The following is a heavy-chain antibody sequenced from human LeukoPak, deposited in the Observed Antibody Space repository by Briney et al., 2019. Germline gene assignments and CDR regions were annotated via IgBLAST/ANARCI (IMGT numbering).Heavy chain of an antibody. J-gene: IGHJ3*02. D-gene: IGHD3-22*01. V-gene: IGHV1-69*13. CDR1: GGTFSTSA. Sequence: GASVKVSCKDSGGTFSTSAISWVRQAPGQGLEWMGQIIPVYGATNFVHRFEDRVRLTSDESPRTASMELSSLRSEDTAMYYCARESRLYDSGGYSVFAAFDIWGQGTLVTVSS. CDR3: ARESRLYDSGGYSVFAAFDI. CDR2: IIPVYGAT.